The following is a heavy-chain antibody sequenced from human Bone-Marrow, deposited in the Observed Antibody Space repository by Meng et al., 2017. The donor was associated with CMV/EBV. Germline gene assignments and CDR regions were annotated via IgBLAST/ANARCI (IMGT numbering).Heavy chain of an antibody. CDR3: TVYYYDRSGYINFDY. D-gene: IGHD3-22*01. Sequence: FNFSDSAIHWGRQAPGKGLEWVGRVRSKPHSYATAYAASVKGRFTISRDDSKDTAYLQMNSLKTEDTAVHYCTVYYYDRSGYINFDYWGQRTLVTVSS. CDR1: FNFSDSA. V-gene: IGHV3-73*01. J-gene: IGHJ4*02. CDR2: VRSKPHSYAT.